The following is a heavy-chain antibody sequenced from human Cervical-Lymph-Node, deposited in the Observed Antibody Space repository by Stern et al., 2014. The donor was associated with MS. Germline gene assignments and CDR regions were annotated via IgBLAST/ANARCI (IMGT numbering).Heavy chain of an antibody. J-gene: IGHJ2*01. CDR2: MSFDGTRI. CDR1: GFTFRDYT. V-gene: IGHV3-30-3*01. D-gene: IGHD6-19*01. Sequence: VHLVESGGGVVQPGRSLTLSCAASGFTFRDYTMHWVRQAPGKGLDWVAVMSFDGTRIYYAGSVKGRFTISRDNSNNTLHLQMNSLRPEDTGIYYCAKDIAVAGDWYFDHWGRGTLVTVSS. CDR3: AKDIAVAGDWYFDH.